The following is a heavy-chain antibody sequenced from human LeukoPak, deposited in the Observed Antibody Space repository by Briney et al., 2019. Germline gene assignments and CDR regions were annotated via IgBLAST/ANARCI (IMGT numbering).Heavy chain of an antibody. CDR1: GFTFSSYW. Sequence: GGSLRLPCAASGFTFSSYWMSWVRQAPGKGLEWVAFIRYGGTTEYYADSVKGRFTISRDNAKNSLYLQMNSLRAEDTAVYYCARVPSAAGSYYYGMDVWGQGTTVTVSS. D-gene: IGHD6-13*01. J-gene: IGHJ6*02. CDR3: ARVPSAAGSYYYGMDV. CDR2: IRYGGTTE. V-gene: IGHV3-7*03.